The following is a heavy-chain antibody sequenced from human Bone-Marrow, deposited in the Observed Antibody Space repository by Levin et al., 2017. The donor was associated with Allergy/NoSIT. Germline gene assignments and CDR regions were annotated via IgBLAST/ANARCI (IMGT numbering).Heavy chain of an antibody. Sequence: LSLTCAASGFTFSSYAMHWVRQAPGKGLEWVAVIAYDGSNKYYADSVKGRFTISRDNSKNTLYLQMNSLRAEDTAVYYCARDWIRFQMDWYFDLWGRGTLVTVSS. CDR2: IAYDGSNK. D-gene: IGHD5-12*01. V-gene: IGHV3-30-3*01. CDR1: GFTFSSYA. J-gene: IGHJ2*01. CDR3: ARDWIRFQMDWYFDL.